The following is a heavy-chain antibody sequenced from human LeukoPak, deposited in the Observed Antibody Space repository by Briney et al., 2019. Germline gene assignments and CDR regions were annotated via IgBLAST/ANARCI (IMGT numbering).Heavy chain of an antibody. CDR3: ARGMVRGVGFDY. CDR1: GFTFNNYP. Sequence: GGSLRLSCAASGFTFNNYPIHWVRQAPGKGLEWAEVISYDGSDKYYADSVKGRFTISRDNSKNTLYLQMNSLRPEDTAVYYCARGMVRGVGFDYWGQGTLVTVSS. D-gene: IGHD3-10*01. J-gene: IGHJ4*02. V-gene: IGHV3-30*04. CDR2: ISYDGSDK.